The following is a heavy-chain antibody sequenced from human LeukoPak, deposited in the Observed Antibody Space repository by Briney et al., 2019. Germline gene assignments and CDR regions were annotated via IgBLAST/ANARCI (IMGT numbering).Heavy chain of an antibody. CDR2: IRSTAYGGTT. Sequence: GGSLRLSCTASGFTFGDYAMSWFRQAPGKGLEWVGFIRSTAYGGTTGYAASVKGRFTISRDESKSIAYLQMNSLKTEDTAVYYCTRNPDYDQSPVYFDYWGQGTLVTVSS. V-gene: IGHV3-49*03. J-gene: IGHJ4*02. CDR1: GFTFGDYA. D-gene: IGHD3-22*01. CDR3: TRNPDYDQSPVYFDY.